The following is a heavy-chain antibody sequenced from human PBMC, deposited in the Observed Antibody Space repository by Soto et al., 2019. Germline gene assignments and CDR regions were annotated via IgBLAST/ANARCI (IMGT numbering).Heavy chain of an antibody. V-gene: IGHV4-39*01. J-gene: IGHJ5*01. D-gene: IGHD2-21*01. CDR3: LSNDKGWCYSEP. Sequence: SETLSLTCSVSGVSVNSGNYNWGWVRQTPVKGLEWIGTLYYGGTTYYSPSLKTRVTMSADTSKNQFSLKFRSMTAADRGVYYCLSNDKGWCYSEPWGQGTRVTVSS. CDR1: GVSVNSGNYN. CDR2: LYYGGTT.